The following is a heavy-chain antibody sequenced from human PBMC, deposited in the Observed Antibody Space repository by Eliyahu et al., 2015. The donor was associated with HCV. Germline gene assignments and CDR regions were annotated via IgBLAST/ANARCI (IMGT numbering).Heavy chain of an antibody. Sequence: QVQLVQSGAEVKKPGASVKVSCKASGYTFTGXYMHWVAQAPGQGLEWMGWINPNSGGTNYAQKFQGWVTMTRDTSISTAYMELSRLRSDDTAVYYCARAPAHCSGGSCYLNWFDPWGQGTLVTVSS. CDR1: GYTFTGXY. J-gene: IGHJ5*02. D-gene: IGHD2-15*01. V-gene: IGHV1-2*04. CDR2: INPNSGGT. CDR3: ARAPAHCSGGSCYLNWFDP.